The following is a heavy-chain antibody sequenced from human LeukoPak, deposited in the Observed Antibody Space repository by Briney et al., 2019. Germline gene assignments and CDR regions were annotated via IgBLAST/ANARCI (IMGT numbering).Heavy chain of an antibody. J-gene: IGHJ4*02. Sequence: GGSLRLSCTASGFSFSGIWMNWVRQAPGKGLEWVANIKQGGSQQYYVESVKGRFTISIDIAKKSVYLQMDSLRVEDTAVYYCVRDGPAFLDFDYWGQGALVTVSS. CDR3: VRDGPAFLDFDY. V-gene: IGHV3-7*01. CDR2: IKQGGSQQ. D-gene: IGHD3-3*02. CDR1: GFSFSGIW.